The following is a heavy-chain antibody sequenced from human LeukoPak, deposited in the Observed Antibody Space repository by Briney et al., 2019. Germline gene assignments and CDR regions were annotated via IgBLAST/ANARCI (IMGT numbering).Heavy chain of an antibody. CDR2: IYYSGST. Sequence: SETLSLTCTVSGGSISSSSYYWGWIRQPPGKGLEWIGSIYYSGSTYYNPSLKSRVTISVDTSKNQFSLKLSSVTAADTAVYYCAMVTHYYYGMDVWGQGTTVTVSS. V-gene: IGHV4-39*01. CDR1: GGSISSSSYY. D-gene: IGHD4-23*01. CDR3: AMVTHYYYGMDV. J-gene: IGHJ6*02.